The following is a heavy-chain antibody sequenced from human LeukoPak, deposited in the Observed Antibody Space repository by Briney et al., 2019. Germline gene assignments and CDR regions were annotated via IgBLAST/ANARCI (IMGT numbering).Heavy chain of an antibody. D-gene: IGHD3-10*01. J-gene: IGHJ6*02. CDR3: ARYYGSGRGYYGLDV. Sequence: GGSLRLSCAASGFTFSSYSMNWVRQAPGKGLEWVSYISSGSSTIYYADSVKGRFTISRDNAKNSLYLQMNSLRDEDTAVYYCARYYGSGRGYYGLDVWGQGTTVTVFS. CDR2: ISSGSSTI. CDR1: GFTFSSYS. V-gene: IGHV3-48*02.